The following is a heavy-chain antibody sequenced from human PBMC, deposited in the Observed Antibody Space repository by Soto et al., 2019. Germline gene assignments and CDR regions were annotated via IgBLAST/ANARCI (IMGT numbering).Heavy chain of an antibody. V-gene: IGHV3-30-3*01. CDR2: ISYDGSNK. CDR1: GFTFSSYA. D-gene: IGHD3-22*01. Sequence: QVQLVESGGGVVQPGRSLRLSCAASGFTFSSYAMHWVRQAPGKGLEWVAVISYDGSNKYYADSVKGRFTISRDNSKNPLYLQMNSLRAEDTAVYYCARGDSSGYSDYYFVYWGQGTLVTVSS. CDR3: ARGDSSGYSDYYFVY. J-gene: IGHJ4*02.